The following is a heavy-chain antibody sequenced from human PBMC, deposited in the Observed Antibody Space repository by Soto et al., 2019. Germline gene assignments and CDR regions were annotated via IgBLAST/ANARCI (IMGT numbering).Heavy chain of an antibody. V-gene: IGHV2-70*11. CDR2: IDWDDDK. Sequence: SGPTLVNPTQTLTLTCTFSGFSLRTSGMCVSWIRQPPGKALEWLARIDWDDDKYYSTSLKTRLTISKDTSKNQVVLTMTNMDPVDTATYYCARIRRNCSGGSCYFPLAYWGQGTLVTVSS. CDR3: ARIRRNCSGGSCYFPLAY. CDR1: GFSLRTSGMC. J-gene: IGHJ4*02. D-gene: IGHD2-15*01.